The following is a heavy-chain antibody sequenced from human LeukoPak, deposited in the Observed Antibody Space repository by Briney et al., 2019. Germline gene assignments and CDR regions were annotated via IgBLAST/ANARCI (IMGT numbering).Heavy chain of an antibody. Sequence: PGGSLRLSCAASGFTFSSYGMHWVRQAPGKGLEWVAVISYDGSNKYYADSVKGRFTTSRDNSKNTLYLQMNSLRAEDTAVYYCAKGVSESGGFDYWGQGTLVTVSS. CDR1: GFTFSSYG. V-gene: IGHV3-30*18. CDR2: ISYDGSNK. CDR3: AKGVSESGGFDY. J-gene: IGHJ4*02. D-gene: IGHD1-26*01.